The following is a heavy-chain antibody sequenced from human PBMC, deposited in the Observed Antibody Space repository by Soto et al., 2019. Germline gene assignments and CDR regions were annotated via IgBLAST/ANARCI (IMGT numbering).Heavy chain of an antibody. CDR3: AYAYDFLSGTNWFDP. J-gene: IGHJ5*02. CDR1: GFSLSTSGVG. CDR2: IYWDDAK. Sequence: ESGPTLVNPTQTLTLTCTFSGFSLSTSGVGVVWIRQPPGKALEWLALIYWDDAKRYSPSLRSRLTITKDTSKTQVVLTMTNMGPMDTGTYYCAYAYDFLSGTNWFDPWGQGTLVTVSS. V-gene: IGHV2-5*02. D-gene: IGHD3-3*01.